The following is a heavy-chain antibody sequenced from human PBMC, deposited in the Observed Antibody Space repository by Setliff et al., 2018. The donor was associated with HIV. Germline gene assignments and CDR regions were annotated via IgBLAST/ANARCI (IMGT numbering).Heavy chain of an antibody. D-gene: IGHD6-13*01. CDR1: GFTVSDNH. Sequence: PGGSLRLSCAVSGFTVSDNHMTWVRQAPGKGLEWVSCISSSTRYIYYADSVKGRFTISRDNAKNSLYLQISSLRAEDTAVYYCAREMAATAHPDDPYFQ. V-gene: IGHV3-21*01. CDR3: AREMAATAHPDDPYFQ. CDR2: ISSSTRYI. J-gene: IGHJ1*01.